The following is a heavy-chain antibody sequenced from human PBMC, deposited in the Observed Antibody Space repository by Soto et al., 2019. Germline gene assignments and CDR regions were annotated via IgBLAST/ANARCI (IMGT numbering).Heavy chain of an antibody. Sequence: DVRLLESGGGLVQPGGSLRLSCAASGFTFSSYSMSWVRQAPGKGLEWVSTIGTSASTYYGDSVRGRFTISRDNSRNTLYLQMSCLRAEDTAVYYCADLSRYCTSSNCDWGQGTLVTVSS. V-gene: IGHV3-23*01. J-gene: IGHJ4*02. D-gene: IGHD2-2*01. CDR1: GFTFSSYS. CDR2: IGTSAST. CDR3: ADLSRYCTSSNCD.